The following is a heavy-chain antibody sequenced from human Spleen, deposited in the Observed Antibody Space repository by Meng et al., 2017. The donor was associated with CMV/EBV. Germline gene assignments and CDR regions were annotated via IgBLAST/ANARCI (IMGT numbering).Heavy chain of an antibody. V-gene: IGHV3-74*01. D-gene: IGHD3-22*01. CDR1: FTFSSFW. Sequence: FTFSSFWMHWVRQAPGKGLVWVSRINTDGTTRTYADSVKGRFTISRDNAKNTLYLQMDSLRAEDTAVYYCAKGQFFYESGGYLILDSWGQGALVTVSS. J-gene: IGHJ4*02. CDR2: INTDGTTR. CDR3: AKGQFFYESGGYLILDS.